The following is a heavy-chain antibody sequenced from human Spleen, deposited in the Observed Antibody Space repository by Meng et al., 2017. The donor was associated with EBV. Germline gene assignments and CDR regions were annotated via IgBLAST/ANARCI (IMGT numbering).Heavy chain of an antibody. CDR3: AKDRKKYSIEDWTGWLFDG. CDR1: GFTFSDYA. CDR2: ISGSGGNT. J-gene: IGHJ4*02. Sequence: EVQLLESGGGLVKPGGSLRLSCGASGFTFSDYAMNCVRQAPGKGLEWVSDISGSGGNTYYADSVKGRFTISRDQSKNTVYLQMNSLRVEDTAVYYCAKDRKKYSIEDWTGWLFDGWGQGTLVTVSS. V-gene: IGHV3-23*01. D-gene: IGHD3/OR15-3a*01.